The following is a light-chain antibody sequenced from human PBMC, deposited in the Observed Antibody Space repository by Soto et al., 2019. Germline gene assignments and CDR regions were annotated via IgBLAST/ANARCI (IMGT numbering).Light chain of an antibody. CDR2: HTS. J-gene: IGKJ5*01. Sequence: EIVLTQSPATLSSSPGERTTLSCRASQTVNSRLAWYQHKPGQAPRLLIYHTSTRATGIPARFSGSGSGTEFTLTISSLQSEDFAVYYCQQYNNWPPITFGQGTRLEI. CDR3: QQYNNWPPIT. V-gene: IGKV3-15*01. CDR1: QTVNSR.